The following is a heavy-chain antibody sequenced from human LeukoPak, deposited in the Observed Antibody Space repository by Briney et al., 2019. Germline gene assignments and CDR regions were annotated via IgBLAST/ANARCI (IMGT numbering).Heavy chain of an antibody. J-gene: IGHJ4*02. CDR1: GFTVSSKY. V-gene: IGHV3-66*01. CDR2: FYSGGST. CDR3: ARAGVDAGYSYGGDFFDS. D-gene: IGHD5-18*01. Sequence: GSLRLSCAASGFTVSSKYMSWVRQAPGKGLEWVSVFYSGGSTFYADSVKGRFTISRDSSKNTLYLQMNSLRVEDTAVYYCARAGVDAGYSYGGDFFDSWGQGTLVSVSS.